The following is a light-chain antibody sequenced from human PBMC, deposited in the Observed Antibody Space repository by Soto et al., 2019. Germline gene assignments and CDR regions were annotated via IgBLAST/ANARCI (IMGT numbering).Light chain of an antibody. V-gene: IGLV1-40*01. Sequence: QPVLTQPPSVSGAPGQRVTISCTGSSSNIGAGYDVHWYQHLPGTAPKLLIFGNNNRPSGVPDRFSGSKSGTSASLAITGLQAEDEADYYCQSYDSSLSDVVFGGGTQLTVL. J-gene: IGLJ2*01. CDR2: GNN. CDR3: QSYDSSLSDVV. CDR1: SSNIGAGYD.